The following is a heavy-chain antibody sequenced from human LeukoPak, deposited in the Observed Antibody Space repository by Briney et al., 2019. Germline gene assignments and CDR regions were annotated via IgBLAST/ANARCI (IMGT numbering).Heavy chain of an antibody. CDR3: AREGDTMVRGRTYYYYGMDV. CDR1: GGPIRSSYYY. CDR2: IYDSGST. V-gene: IGHV4-39*02. Sequence: SETLSLTCTVSGGPIRSSYYYWGWIRQPPGKGLEWIGSIYDSGSTYYNPSLKSRVTISVDTSKNQFSLKLSSVTAADTAVYYCAREGDTMVRGRTYYYYGMDVWGQGTTVTVSS. D-gene: IGHD3-10*01. J-gene: IGHJ6*02.